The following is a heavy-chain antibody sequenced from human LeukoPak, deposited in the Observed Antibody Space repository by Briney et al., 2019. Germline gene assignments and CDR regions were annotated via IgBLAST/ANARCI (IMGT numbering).Heavy chain of an antibody. CDR2: ISGSGGST. D-gene: IGHD2-15*01. Sequence: GGSLRLSCAASGFTFSSYAMSWVRQAPGKGLEWVSAISGSGGSTYYADSVKGRFTISRDNSKNTLYLQMNSLRAEDTAVYYCANVRCSGGSCYIDYWGQGTLVTVSS. J-gene: IGHJ4*02. CDR3: ANVRCSGGSCYIDY. CDR1: GFTFSSYA. V-gene: IGHV3-23*01.